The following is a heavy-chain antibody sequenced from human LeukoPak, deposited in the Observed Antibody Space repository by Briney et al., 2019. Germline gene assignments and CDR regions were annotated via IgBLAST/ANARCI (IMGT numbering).Heavy chain of an antibody. CDR3: ARASLTFDY. CDR1: GFTVSSNY. J-gene: IGHJ4*02. CDR2: IYSSGSTI. V-gene: IGHV3-11*04. D-gene: IGHD3-9*01. Sequence: QTGGSLRLSCAASGFTVSSNYMSWVRQAPGKGLEWVSVIYSSGSTIYYADSVKGRFTISRDNAKNSLYLQMNSLRAEDTAVYYCARASLTFDYWGQGTPVTVSS.